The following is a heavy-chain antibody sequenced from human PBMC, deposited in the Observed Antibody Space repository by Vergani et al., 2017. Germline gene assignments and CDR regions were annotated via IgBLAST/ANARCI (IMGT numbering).Heavy chain of an antibody. Sequence: QVQLQESGPGLVKPSQTLSLTCTVSGGSISSGGSYWSWIRQHPGKGLEYIGYIYYSGNTYYNPSLKSRVTMSVDTSKNQFTLTVSSVPAADTAVYYCARDRGSGLGTYSYYYMDVWGKGTTVTVSS. V-gene: IGHV4-31*03. CDR2: IYYSGNT. J-gene: IGHJ6*03. CDR3: ARDRGSGLGTYSYYYMDV. D-gene: IGHD7-27*01. CDR1: GGSISSGGSY.